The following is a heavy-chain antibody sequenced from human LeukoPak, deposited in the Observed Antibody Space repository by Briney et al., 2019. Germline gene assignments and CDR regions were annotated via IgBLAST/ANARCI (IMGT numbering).Heavy chain of an antibody. Sequence: PSETLSLTCAVYGGSFSSYYWGWIRQPPGKGLEWIGSIYYSGSTYYNPSLKSRVTISVDTSKNQFSLKLSSVTAADTAVYYCANQEYDAFDIWGQGTMVTVSS. CDR1: GGSFSSYY. D-gene: IGHD2/OR15-2a*01. CDR2: IYYSGST. V-gene: IGHV4-39*01. CDR3: ANQEYDAFDI. J-gene: IGHJ3*02.